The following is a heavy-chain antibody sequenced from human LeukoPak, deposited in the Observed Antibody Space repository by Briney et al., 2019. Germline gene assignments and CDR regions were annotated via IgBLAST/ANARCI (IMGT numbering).Heavy chain of an antibody. V-gene: IGHV3-7*01. CDR3: AGGNWNYGDPLYFDY. Sequence: GGSLRLSCAASGFTFSSYWMSWVRQAPGKGLEGVANIKQYGSEKYYVDSVKGRFTISRDNAKNSLYLQMNSLRAEDKAVYYCAGGNWNYGDPLYFDYWGQGTLVTVSS. J-gene: IGHJ4*02. D-gene: IGHD1-7*01. CDR2: IKQYGSEK. CDR1: GFTFSSYW.